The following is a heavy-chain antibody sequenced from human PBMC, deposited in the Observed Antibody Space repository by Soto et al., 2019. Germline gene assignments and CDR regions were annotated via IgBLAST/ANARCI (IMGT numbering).Heavy chain of an antibody. CDR2: VLPITGST. V-gene: IGHV1-69*06. CDR3: ATIRVRGGPLRFED. D-gene: IGHD5-12*01. CDR1: GGLFSVFS. Sequence: QVQLVQSGAEVTKPGSSVKVSCKTSGGLFSVFSFNWVRQAPGHGLAWMGGVLPITGSTDYAQKFQGRLTITADRSTSTIYMELSRLTSDDTANYYCATIRVRGGPLRFEDGGQGTLISVSS. J-gene: IGHJ4*01.